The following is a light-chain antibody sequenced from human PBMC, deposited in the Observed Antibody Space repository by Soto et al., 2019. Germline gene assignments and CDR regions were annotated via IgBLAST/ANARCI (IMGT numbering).Light chain of an antibody. J-gene: IGKJ1*01. CDR2: AAS. CDR3: QQSYSSPQT. V-gene: IGKV1-39*01. CDR1: QSINRF. Sequence: DLQMTQSPSSLSASVGDRISITCRAGQSINRFLNWYQQKPGKAPKLLIYAASSLQSGVPSRFSGSGSGTDFTLTISSLQPEDFANYYCQQSYSSPQTFGQGTKVEIK.